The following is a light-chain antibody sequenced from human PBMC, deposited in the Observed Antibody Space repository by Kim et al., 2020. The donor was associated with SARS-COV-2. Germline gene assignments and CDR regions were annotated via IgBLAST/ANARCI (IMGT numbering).Light chain of an antibody. V-gene: IGLV3-21*04. CDR3: QVWDSSSDHPV. CDR2: YDS. CDR1: NIGSKS. Sequence: APGKTARITCGGNNIGSKSGPWYQPKPGQAPVLVIYYDSDRPSGIPERFSGSNSGNTATLTISRVEAGDEADYYCQVWDSSSDHPVFGTGTKVTVL. J-gene: IGLJ1*01.